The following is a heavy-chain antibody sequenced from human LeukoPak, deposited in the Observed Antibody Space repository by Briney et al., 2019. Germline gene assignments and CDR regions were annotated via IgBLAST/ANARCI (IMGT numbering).Heavy chain of an antibody. D-gene: IGHD6-19*01. Sequence: SVTVSCKASGGTFSSYAISWVRQAPGQGLEWMGRIIPILGIANYAQTFQGRVAITADKSTSTAYMELSSLRSEDTAMYYCAREIAVAGTYVDYWGQGTLVTVSS. CDR2: IIPILGIA. CDR1: GGTFSSYA. CDR3: AREIAVAGTYVDY. J-gene: IGHJ4*02. V-gene: IGHV1-69*04.